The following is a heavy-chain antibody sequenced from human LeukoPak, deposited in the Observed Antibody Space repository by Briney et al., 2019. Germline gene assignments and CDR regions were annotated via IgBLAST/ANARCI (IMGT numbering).Heavy chain of an antibody. Sequence: GGSLRLSCAASGFTFSSYSMHWVRQAPGKGLEWVAVISYDGSNKYYADSVKGRFTISRDNSKNTLYLQMNSLRAEDTAVYYCAKDPHDYGDYVEYFDYWGQGTLVTVSS. J-gene: IGHJ4*02. CDR2: ISYDGSNK. D-gene: IGHD4-17*01. V-gene: IGHV3-30*18. CDR3: AKDPHDYGDYVEYFDY. CDR1: GFTFSSYS.